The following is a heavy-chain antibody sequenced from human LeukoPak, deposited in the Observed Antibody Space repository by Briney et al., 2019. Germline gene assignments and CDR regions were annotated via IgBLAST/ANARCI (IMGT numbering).Heavy chain of an antibody. V-gene: IGHV3-30*04. CDR3: EGGGDAFDY. CDR1: GFTFSSYA. J-gene: IGHJ4*02. D-gene: IGHD2-21*02. Sequence: GGSLRLSCAASGFTFSSYAMHWVRQAPGKGLEWVAVISYDGSNKYYADSVKGRFTISRDNSKNTLYLQMNSLRAEDTAVYYCEGGGDAFDYWGQGTLVTVSS. CDR2: ISYDGSNK.